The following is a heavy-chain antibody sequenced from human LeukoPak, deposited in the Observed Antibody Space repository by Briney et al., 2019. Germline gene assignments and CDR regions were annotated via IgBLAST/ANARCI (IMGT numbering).Heavy chain of an antibody. J-gene: IGHJ4*02. CDR3: AKLRRITMVRGVTNYFDY. CDR2: ISGSGGST. V-gene: IGHV3-23*01. Sequence: GGSLRLSCAASGFTFSSYAMSWVRQAPGKGLEWVSAISGSGGSTYYADSVKGRFTISRDNSKNTLYLQMNSLRAEDTAVYYCAKLRRITMVRGVTNYFDYWGQGTLVTVSS. CDR1: GFTFSSYA. D-gene: IGHD3-10*01.